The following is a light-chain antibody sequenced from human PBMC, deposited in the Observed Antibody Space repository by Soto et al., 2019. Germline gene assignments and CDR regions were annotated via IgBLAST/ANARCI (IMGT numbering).Light chain of an antibody. CDR3: QQYGSSPWT. Sequence: EIVLTQSPGTPSLSPGERATLSCRASQTVSNSYIAWYQQKPGQAPRLLIYGASSRATGIPDRFSGSGSGTDFILTISRLEPEDFAVYYCQQYGSSPWTFGQGTKVEI. V-gene: IGKV3-20*01. CDR1: QTVSNSY. J-gene: IGKJ1*01. CDR2: GAS.